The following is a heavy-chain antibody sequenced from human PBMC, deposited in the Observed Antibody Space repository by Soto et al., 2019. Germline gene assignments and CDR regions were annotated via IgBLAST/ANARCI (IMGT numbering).Heavy chain of an antibody. V-gene: IGHV4-31*03. CDR2: IYYSGST. CDR3: ARHPSSRWTYYFDY. J-gene: IGHJ4*02. D-gene: IGHD6-13*01. Sequence: PSETLSLTCSVSGGSISSGAYYWTWIRQHPGKGLEWIGDIYYSGSTYYNPSLKSRVTISVDTSKNQFSLKLSSVTAADTAVYYCARHPSSRWTYYFDYWGQGTLVT. CDR1: GGSISSGAYY.